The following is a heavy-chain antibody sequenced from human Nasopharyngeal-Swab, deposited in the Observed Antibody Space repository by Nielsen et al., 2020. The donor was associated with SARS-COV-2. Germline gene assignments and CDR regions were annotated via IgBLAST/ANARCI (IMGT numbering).Heavy chain of an antibody. D-gene: IGHD6-19*01. Sequence: WIRPPPGKGLEWVGRIKSKTDGGTTDYAAPVKGRFTISRDDSKNTLYLQMNSLKTEDTAVYYCTTDLGSSGWYSGVGYWGQGTLVTVSS. CDR2: IKSKTDGGTT. CDR3: TTDLGSSGWYSGVGY. V-gene: IGHV3-15*01. J-gene: IGHJ4*02.